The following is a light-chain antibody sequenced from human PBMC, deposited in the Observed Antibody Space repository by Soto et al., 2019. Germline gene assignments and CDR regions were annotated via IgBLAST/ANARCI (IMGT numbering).Light chain of an antibody. J-gene: IGKJ1*01. V-gene: IGKV2-24*01. CDR3: RQAIQSSRT. CDR2: RVS. CDR1: QSLVRNDGNTY. Sequence: DIVMTQTPLSSPVTLGQAASISCRSSQSLVRNDGNTYLSWFQQRPGQPPRLLTYRVSDRFSGGRDRFSGSGAVTDFTQTISRLEAEDVGVYYYRQAIQSSRTFGQGTQVEI.